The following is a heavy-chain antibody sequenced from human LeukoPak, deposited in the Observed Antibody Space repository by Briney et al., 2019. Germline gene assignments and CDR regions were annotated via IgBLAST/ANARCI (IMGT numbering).Heavy chain of an antibody. CDR2: IKSISDGGTT. Sequence: PGGSLRLPCAASGFTFSDAWMSWVRQAPGKGLEWVGRIKSISDGGTTDYAAPVKGRFTISRDDSENTLYLQMNSLKTEDTAVYYCARYFGESGSQYYFDYWGQGTLVTVSS. V-gene: IGHV3-15*01. D-gene: IGHD3-9*01. CDR3: ARYFGESGSQYYFDY. CDR1: GFTFSDAW. J-gene: IGHJ4*02.